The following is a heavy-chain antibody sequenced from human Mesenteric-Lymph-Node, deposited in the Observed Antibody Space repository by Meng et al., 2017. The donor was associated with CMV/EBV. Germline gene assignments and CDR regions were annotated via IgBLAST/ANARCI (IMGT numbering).Heavy chain of an antibody. Sequence: GGSLRLSCVVSGFTVSNNYMSWVRQAPGKGLEWVSVLYDSGRTYYADSVKGRFTISKDNSKNILYLQMKSLRAEDTALYYCARLSAGHWGQGTLVTVSS. V-gene: IGHV3-66*02. CDR2: LYDSGRT. J-gene: IGHJ4*02. CDR1: GFTVSNNY. CDR3: ARLSAGH.